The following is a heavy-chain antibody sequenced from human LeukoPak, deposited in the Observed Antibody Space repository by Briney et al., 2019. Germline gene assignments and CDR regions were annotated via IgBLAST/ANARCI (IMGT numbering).Heavy chain of an antibody. Sequence: GASVKVSCKASGDTFSMYTFSWVRQAPGQGLEWMGRIIPIPDIANYPQKFQGRVTITADILTSTTYMELSGLRSDDTAVYYCARDHCSGGTCLGGHWGQGTLVTVPS. CDR1: GDTFSMYT. J-gene: IGHJ4*02. D-gene: IGHD2-15*01. V-gene: IGHV1-69*04. CDR3: ARDHCSGGTCLGGH. CDR2: IIPIPDIA.